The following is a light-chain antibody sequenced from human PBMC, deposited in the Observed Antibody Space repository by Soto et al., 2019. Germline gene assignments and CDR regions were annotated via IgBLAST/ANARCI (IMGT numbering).Light chain of an antibody. V-gene: IGKV3-20*01. CDR1: ETVSSSF. CDR2: GAS. CDR3: QQCGTSPKT. Sequence: EIELTQSPGTLSLSPGERATLSCRASETVSSSFLAWYQQKPGQAPRLLIYGASSRATGIPDRFSGSGSGTDFTLTISRLEPEDFAVYYCQQCGTSPKTFGQGTKVEIK. J-gene: IGKJ1*01.